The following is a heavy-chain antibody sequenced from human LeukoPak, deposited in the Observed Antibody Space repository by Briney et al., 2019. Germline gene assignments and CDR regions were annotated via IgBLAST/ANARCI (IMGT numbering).Heavy chain of an antibody. CDR1: GFTFDDHW. J-gene: IGHJ4*02. D-gene: IGHD1-1*01. Sequence: GGSLRLSCVASGFTFDDHWMHWVRQIPGKGLVWISDINTDGSRTRYANSVRGRFTISRDNAKNTVYLQMNSLRADDTGIFYCLRGELTPGVGYWGQGTLVTVSS. V-gene: IGHV3-74*01. CDR2: INTDGSRT. CDR3: LRGELTPGVGY.